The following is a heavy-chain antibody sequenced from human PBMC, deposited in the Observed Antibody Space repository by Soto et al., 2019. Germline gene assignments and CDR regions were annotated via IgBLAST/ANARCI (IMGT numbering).Heavy chain of an antibody. CDR3: AKVVGVTQSGDF. V-gene: IGHV3-23*01. J-gene: IGHJ4*02. CDR2: ISGSGDVK. Sequence: GGSLRLSCAASGFTFNSYALSWVRQAPGKGLEWVSSISGSGDVKNYADSVMGRFTIFRDNSKDTMFLQMNSLRVEDTAVYYCAKVVGVTQSGDFWGQGTLVTVSS. D-gene: IGHD1-26*01. CDR1: GFTFNSYA.